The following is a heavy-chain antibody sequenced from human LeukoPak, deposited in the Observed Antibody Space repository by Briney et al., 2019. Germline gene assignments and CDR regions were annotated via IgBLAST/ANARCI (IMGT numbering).Heavy chain of an antibody. J-gene: IGHJ6*03. CDR3: ARGSNNWNDYYYYYYMDV. D-gene: IGHD1-20*01. V-gene: IGHV4-34*01. Sequence: SETLSLTCAVYGGSFSGYYWSWIRQPPGKGLEWIGEINHSGSTNYNPSLKSRVTISVDTSKNLFSLKLSSVTAADTAVYYCARGSNNWNDYYYYYYMDVWGKGTTVTVSS. CDR1: GGSFSGYY. CDR2: INHSGST.